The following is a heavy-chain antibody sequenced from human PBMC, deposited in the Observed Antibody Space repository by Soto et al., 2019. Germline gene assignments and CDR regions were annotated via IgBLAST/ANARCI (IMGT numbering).Heavy chain of an antibody. J-gene: IGHJ4*02. V-gene: IGHV3-23*01. D-gene: IGHD3-22*01. CDR3: ANYYDSSGYYFRYFDY. CDR1: GFTFSSYA. Sequence: PGGSLRLSCAASGFTFSSYAMSWVRQAPGKGLEWVSAISGSGGSTYYADSVKGRFTISRDNSKNTLYLQMNSLRAEDTAVYYCANYYDSSGYYFRYFDYWGQGTLVTVPQ. CDR2: ISGSGGST.